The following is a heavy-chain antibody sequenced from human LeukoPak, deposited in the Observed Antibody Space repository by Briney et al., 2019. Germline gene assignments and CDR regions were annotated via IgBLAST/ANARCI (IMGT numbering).Heavy chain of an antibody. Sequence: PGRSLRLSCAVSKFIFSNYAMTWVRQGPRKGLECGSSIDDSGVKTYHADSVQGRFTISRDNSKNTLYLQMKRLIAEDSALYYCAKGHSNSRKGRFDYWGQGIVVTVSS. CDR2: IDDSGVKT. CDR3: AKGHSNSRKGRFDY. CDR1: KFIFSNYA. V-gene: IGHV3-23*01. J-gene: IGHJ4*02. D-gene: IGHD6-13*01.